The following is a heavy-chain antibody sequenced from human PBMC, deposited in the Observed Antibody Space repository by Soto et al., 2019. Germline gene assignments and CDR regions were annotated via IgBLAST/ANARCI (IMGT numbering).Heavy chain of an antibody. J-gene: IGHJ5*02. V-gene: IGHV3-66*01. CDR3: ARDGGYCSGGSCYSGVPWFDP. D-gene: IGHD2-15*01. Sequence: DVQLVESGGGLVQPGGSLRLSCAASGFTVSSVHLVWVRQAPGKGLEWVSVTYSGGTTYYADSVKGRFTISRDNSKSRLYLQMTGLRADDTAVYYCARDGGYCSGGSCYSGVPWFDPWGQGTLVTVSS. CDR1: GFTVSSVH. CDR2: TYSGGTT.